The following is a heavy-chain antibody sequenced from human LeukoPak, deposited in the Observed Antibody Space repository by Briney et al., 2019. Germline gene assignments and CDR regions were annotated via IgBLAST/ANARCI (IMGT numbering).Heavy chain of an antibody. J-gene: IGHJ5*02. CDR2: INPNSGGT. D-gene: IGHD3-9*01. CDR1: GYTFTGYY. Sequence: ASVKVSCKASGYTFTGYYMHWVRQAPGQGLEWMGWINPNSGGTNYAQKFQGRGTMTRDTSISTAYMELSRLRSDDTAVYYCARDYDILTGSNWFDPWGQGTLVTVSS. V-gene: IGHV1-2*02. CDR3: ARDYDILTGSNWFDP.